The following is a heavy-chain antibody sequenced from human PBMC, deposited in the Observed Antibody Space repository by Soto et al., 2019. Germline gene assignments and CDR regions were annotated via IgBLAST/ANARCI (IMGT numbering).Heavy chain of an antibody. Sequence: PSETLSLTCTVSGGSISSYYWTWIRQPPGKELEWIGYISYSGSTNYNPSLKSRVTISIDTSKSQFSLKLSSVTAADTAVFYCARGLRGSYPSYYFYGMDVWGQGTTVIVSS. CDR1: GGSISSYY. V-gene: IGHV4-59*01. J-gene: IGHJ6*02. CDR2: ISYSGST. CDR3: ARGLRGSYPSYYFYGMDV. D-gene: IGHD1-26*01.